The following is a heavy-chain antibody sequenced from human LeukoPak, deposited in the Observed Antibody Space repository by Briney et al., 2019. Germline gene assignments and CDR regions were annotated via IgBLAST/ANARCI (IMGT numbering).Heavy chain of an antibody. CDR3: ARDRRAVAGTGPFDY. V-gene: IGHV3-74*01. CDR1: GFTFSSYW. Sequence: GGSLRLSCAASGFTFSSYWMHWVRQAPGKGLEWVSRINSDGSSTSYADSVKGRFTISRDNAKNTLYLQMNSLRAEDTAVYYCARDRRAVAGTGPFDYWGQGTLVTVSS. CDR2: INSDGSST. J-gene: IGHJ4*02. D-gene: IGHD6-19*01.